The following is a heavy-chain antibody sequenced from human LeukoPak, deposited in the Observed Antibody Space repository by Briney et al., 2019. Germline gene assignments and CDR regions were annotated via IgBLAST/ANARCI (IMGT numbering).Heavy chain of an antibody. J-gene: IGHJ4*02. Sequence: GGPLRLSCAASGFTLSSYWMSWVRQAPGKGLEWVANIKQDGSEKYYVDSVKGRFTISRDNVKNSLYLQMNSLRAEDTAVYYCARRGYSSGWNRFDYWGQGTLVTVSS. CDR1: GFTLSSYW. V-gene: IGHV3-7*01. CDR3: ARRGYSSGWNRFDY. CDR2: IKQDGSEK. D-gene: IGHD6-25*01.